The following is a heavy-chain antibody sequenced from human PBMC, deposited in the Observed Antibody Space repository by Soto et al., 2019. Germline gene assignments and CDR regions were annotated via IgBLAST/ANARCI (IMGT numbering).Heavy chain of an antibody. J-gene: IGHJ4*02. CDR2: MSWNSGRI. CDR3: ARDLETGELELPGSFDS. D-gene: IGHD1-7*01. V-gene: IGHV3-9*01. Sequence: EVQLVESGGDLVQPGRSLRLSCAASGFTFDDYAMHWVRQAPVKGLEWVSGMSWNSGRIGYADSVKGRFTISRDNAKNSLFLQMNSLRAEDTALYYCARDLETGELELPGSFDSWGQGTLVTVSS. CDR1: GFTFDDYA.